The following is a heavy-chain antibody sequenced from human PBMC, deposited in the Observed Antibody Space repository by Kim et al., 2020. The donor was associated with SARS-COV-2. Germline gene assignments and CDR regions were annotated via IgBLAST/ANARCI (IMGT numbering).Heavy chain of an antibody. V-gene: IGHV3-30*18. D-gene: IGHD2-2*01. CDR3: AKDFVVVPAAILYYGMDV. Sequence: GGSLRLSCAASGFTFSSYGMHWVRQAPGKGLEWVAVISYDGSNKYYADSVKGRFTISRDNSKNTLYLQMNSLRAEDKAVYYCAKDFVVVPAAILYYGMDVWGQGTTVTVSS. CDR1: GFTFSSYG. J-gene: IGHJ6*02. CDR2: ISYDGSNK.